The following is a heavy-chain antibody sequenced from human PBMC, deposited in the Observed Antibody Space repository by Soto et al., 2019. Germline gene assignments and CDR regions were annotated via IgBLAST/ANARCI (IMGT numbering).Heavy chain of an antibody. CDR3: VRQGIDYLHGLVDV. J-gene: IGHJ6*02. CDR2: VYYTGDT. V-gene: IGHV4-59*08. Sequence: QVQLQQSGPRLVKPSETLSLTCTVSSGPDRSHNWGWIRQPPGRGLEWIGYVYYTGDTAYNPSLSGTDSISADASKTDISLTLSSVTATDTAVSYCVRQGIDYLHGLVDVWGQGTTVSVSS. CDR1: SGPDRSHN. D-gene: IGHD4-17*01.